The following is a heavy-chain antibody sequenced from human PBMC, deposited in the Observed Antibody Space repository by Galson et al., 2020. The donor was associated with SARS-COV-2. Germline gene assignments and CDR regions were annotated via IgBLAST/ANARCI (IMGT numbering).Heavy chain of an antibody. CDR1: GGSFSGYS. CDR3: ARGRQGVVPSPVLGWGLFYSYYYMDV. D-gene: IGHD3-16*01. Sequence: SETLSLTCAVYGGSFSGYSWTWIRQAPGKGLEWIGEIKYGGDTNYSPSLSGRVTLSVDTSRNQFSLKLTSVSAADTALYFCARGRQGVVPSPVLGWGLFYSYYYMDVWGKVTTVIVSS. CDR2: IKYGGDT. V-gene: IGHV4-34*01. J-gene: IGHJ6*03.